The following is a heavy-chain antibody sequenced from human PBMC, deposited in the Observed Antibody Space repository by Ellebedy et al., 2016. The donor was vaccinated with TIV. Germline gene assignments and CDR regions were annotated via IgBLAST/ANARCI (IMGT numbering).Heavy chain of an antibody. D-gene: IGHD6-19*01. Sequence: AASVKVSCKASGYTFTGYYMHWVRQAPGQGLEWMGWINPNSGGTNYAQKFQGWVTMTRDTSISTAYMELSRLRSDDTAVYYCAREVRGSGWYFDYWGQGTLVTVSS. J-gene: IGHJ4*02. CDR1: GYTFTGYY. CDR3: AREVRGSGWYFDY. V-gene: IGHV1-2*04. CDR2: INPNSGGT.